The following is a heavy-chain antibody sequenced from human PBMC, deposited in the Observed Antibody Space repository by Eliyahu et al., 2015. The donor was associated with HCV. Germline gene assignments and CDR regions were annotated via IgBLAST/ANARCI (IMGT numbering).Heavy chain of an antibody. CDR1: GFXFXGHA. CDR2: ISYKGTDE. CDR3: VTDVPAGTTVGALDS. J-gene: IGHJ4*02. D-gene: IGHD2-8*02. V-gene: IGHV3-30*09. Sequence: QVHLVESGGGVVQXGRSLRXSCAASGFXFXGHAWHWXRQAPGKGLGWVASISYKGTDERYADSVMGRFGISRDNSMNTLYLEMNSLRPDDTAIYYCVTDVPAGTTVGALDSWGQGTQVTVSP.